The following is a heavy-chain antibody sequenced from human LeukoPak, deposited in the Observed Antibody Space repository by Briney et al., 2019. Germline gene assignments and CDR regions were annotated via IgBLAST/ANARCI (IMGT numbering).Heavy chain of an antibody. CDR2: ISGSGGST. D-gene: IGHD3-3*01. CDR3: AKDFADNWFDP. CDR1: GFTFSSYA. J-gene: IGHJ5*02. Sequence: GGSLRLSCAASGFTFSSYAMSWVRQAPGRGLEWVSAISGSGGSTYYADSVKDRFTISRDNSKNTLYLQMNSLRAEDTAVYYCAKDFADNWFDPWGQGTLVTVSS. V-gene: IGHV3-23*01.